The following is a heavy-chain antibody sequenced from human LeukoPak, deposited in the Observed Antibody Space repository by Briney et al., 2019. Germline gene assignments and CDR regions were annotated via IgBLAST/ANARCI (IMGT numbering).Heavy chain of an antibody. Sequence: SETLSLTCTVYGYSISSGYSWCCMRQPPGKGVGCIGSIYHSGSTYYNPSLKSRVTTAVDTSKNQFSLMRGCVAAAAPADYCCARETSFYDFWIGYYSGWFDPWGERTLVTVSS. CDR2: IYHSGST. D-gene: IGHD3-3*01. V-gene: IGHV4-38-2*02. J-gene: IGHJ5*02. CDR1: GYSISSGYS. CDR3: ARETSFYDFWIGYYSGWFDP.